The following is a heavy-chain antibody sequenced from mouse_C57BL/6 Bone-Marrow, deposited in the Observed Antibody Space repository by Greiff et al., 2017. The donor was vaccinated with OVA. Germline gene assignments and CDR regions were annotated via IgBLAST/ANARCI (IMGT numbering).Heavy chain of an antibody. CDR2: IDPENGDT. CDR1: GFNIKDDY. D-gene: IGHD3-1*01. Sequence: VQLKHSGAELVRPGASVKLSCTASGFNIKDDYMHWVKQRPEQGLEWIGWIDPENGDTEYASKFQGKATITADTSSNTAYLQLSSLTSEDTAVYYCTTWANFSWFAYWGQGTLVTVSA. J-gene: IGHJ3*01. CDR3: TTWANFSWFAY. V-gene: IGHV14-4*01.